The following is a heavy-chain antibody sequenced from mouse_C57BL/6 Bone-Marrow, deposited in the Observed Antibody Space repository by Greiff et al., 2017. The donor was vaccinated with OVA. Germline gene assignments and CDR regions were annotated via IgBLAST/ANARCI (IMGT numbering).Heavy chain of an antibody. Sequence: EVQLQQSGPELVKPGASVKISCKASGYTFTDYYMNWVKQSHGKSLEWIGDINPNNGGTSYNQKFKGKATLTVDKSSSTAYMELRSLTSEDSAVYYCARFYQGVWGTGTTVTVSS. CDR3: ARFYQGV. J-gene: IGHJ1*03. CDR2: INPNNGGT. CDR1: GYTFTDYY. V-gene: IGHV1-26*01. D-gene: IGHD2-1*01.